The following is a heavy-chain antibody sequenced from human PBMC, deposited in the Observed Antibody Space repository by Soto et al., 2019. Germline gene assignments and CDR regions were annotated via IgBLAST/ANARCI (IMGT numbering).Heavy chain of an antibody. D-gene: IGHD3-10*01. Sequence: SVKVSCKASGGTFSSYAISWVRQAPGQGLEWMGGIIPIFGTANYAQKFQGRVTITADESTSTAYMELSSLRSEDTAVYYCARVRLAVTMVRGVISPWYYYYGMDVWG. CDR3: ARVRLAVTMVRGVISPWYYYYGMDV. CDR1: GGTFSSYA. CDR2: IIPIFGTA. V-gene: IGHV1-69*13. J-gene: IGHJ6*02.